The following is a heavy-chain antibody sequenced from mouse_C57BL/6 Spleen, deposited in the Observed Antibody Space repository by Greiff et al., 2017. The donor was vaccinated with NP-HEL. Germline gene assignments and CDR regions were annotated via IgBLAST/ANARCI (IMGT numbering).Heavy chain of an antibody. J-gene: IGHJ4*01. CDR3: ARRGYYGSSYAMDY. D-gene: IGHD1-1*01. CDR1: GFTFSDYG. Sequence: EVHLVEAGGGLVKPGGSLKLSCAASGFTFSDYGMHWVRQAPEKGLEWVAYISSGSSTIYYADTVKGRFTISRDNAKNTLFLQMTSLRSEDTAMYYCARRGYYGSSYAMDYWGQGTSVTVSS. CDR2: ISSGSSTI. V-gene: IGHV5-17*01.